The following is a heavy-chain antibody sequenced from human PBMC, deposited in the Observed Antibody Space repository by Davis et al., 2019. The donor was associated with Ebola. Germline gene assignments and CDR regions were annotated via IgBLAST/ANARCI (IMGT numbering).Heavy chain of an antibody. D-gene: IGHD6-6*01. CDR1: GFTFSSIA. V-gene: IGHV3-64D*08. CDR2: ISSNGGGA. J-gene: IGHJ2*01. Sequence: ESLKISCSASGFTFSSIAMHWVRQAPGKGLESVSAISSNGGGAFYADSVKGRFTISRDNSKNTLYLQMNSLRPEDTAVYYCVKDANMAGRPERGDWYFDVWGRGTLVTVSS. CDR3: VKDANMAGRPERGDWYFDV.